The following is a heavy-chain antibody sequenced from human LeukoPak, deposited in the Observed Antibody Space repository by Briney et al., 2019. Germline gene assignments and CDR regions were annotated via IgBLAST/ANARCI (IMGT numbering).Heavy chain of an antibody. J-gene: IGHJ3*02. D-gene: IGHD3-22*01. CDR2: IGSNGGRT. V-gene: IGHV3-64D*09. Sequence: GGSLRLSCSASGFTFRTYAMHWVRQAPGKGLECVSTIGSNGGRTYYADSVKGRFTISRDNSKNTLYLQMSSLRADDTSVYYCVKDKYYDNSAYRSGAFDIWGQGTMVTVSS. CDR1: GFTFRTYA. CDR3: VKDKYYDNSAYRSGAFDI.